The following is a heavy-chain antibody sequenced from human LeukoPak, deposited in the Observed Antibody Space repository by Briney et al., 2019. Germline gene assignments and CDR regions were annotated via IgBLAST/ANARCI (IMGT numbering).Heavy chain of an antibody. D-gene: IGHD3-3*02. CDR3: TLRLANLY. CDR2: IRSKAYGGTT. CDR1: GFTFGDYA. Sequence: PGRSLRLSCTASGFTFGDYAMSWVRQAPGKGLEWVGFIRSKAYGGTTEYAASVKGRFTISRDDSKSIAYLQMNSLKSEDTAVYYCTLRLANLYWDQGTLVTVSS. V-gene: IGHV3-49*04. J-gene: IGHJ4*02.